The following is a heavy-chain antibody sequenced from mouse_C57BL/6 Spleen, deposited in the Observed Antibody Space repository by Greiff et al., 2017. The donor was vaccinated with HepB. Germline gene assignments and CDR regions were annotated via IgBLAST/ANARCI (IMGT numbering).Heavy chain of an antibody. Sequence: EVQLQQSGPELVKPGASVKMSCKASGYTFTDYNMHWVKQSHGKSLEWIGYINPNNGGTSYNQKFKGKATLTVNKSSSTAYMELRSLTSEDSAVYYCARSRYYDYGWYFDVWGTGTTVTVSS. CDR2: INPNNGGT. D-gene: IGHD2-4*01. V-gene: IGHV1-22*01. CDR3: ARSRYYDYGWYFDV. CDR1: GYTFTDYN. J-gene: IGHJ1*03.